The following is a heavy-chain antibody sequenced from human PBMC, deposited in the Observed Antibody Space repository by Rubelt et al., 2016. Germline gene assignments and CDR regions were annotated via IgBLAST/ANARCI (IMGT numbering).Heavy chain of an antibody. Sequence: EWVSAISGSGGSTYYADSVKGRFTISRDNSKNTLYLQMNSLRAEDTAVYYCAKGAWYSSSWYDRGFDYWGQGTLVTVSS. J-gene: IGHJ4*02. D-gene: IGHD6-13*01. CDR3: AKGAWYSSSWYDRGFDY. V-gene: IGHV3-23*01. CDR2: ISGSGGST.